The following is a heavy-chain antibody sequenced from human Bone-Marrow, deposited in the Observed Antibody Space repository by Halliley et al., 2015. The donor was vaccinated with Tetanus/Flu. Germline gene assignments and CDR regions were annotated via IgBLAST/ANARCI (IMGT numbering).Heavy chain of an antibody. J-gene: IGHJ4*02. CDR2: IKWGGGNT. Sequence: VSGIKWGGGNTNYADSVKGRFTVSRDNAKSSLYLQMNSLRVEDTALYFCARIPDSGHLYYFDNWGQGTPVTVSS. D-gene: IGHD5-12*01. CDR3: ARIPDSGHLYYFDN. V-gene: IGHV3-20*03.